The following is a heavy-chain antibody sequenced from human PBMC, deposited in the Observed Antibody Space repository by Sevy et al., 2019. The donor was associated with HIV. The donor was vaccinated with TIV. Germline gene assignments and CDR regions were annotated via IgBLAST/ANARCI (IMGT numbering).Heavy chain of an antibody. CDR3: ARFPPERAFDI. J-gene: IGHJ3*02. CDR2: ISYDGSNQ. CDR1: GLAFSSYA. V-gene: IGHV3-30*04. Sequence: GGSLRLSYAASGLAFSSYAMHWVRQGPDKGLEWVAVISYDGSNQDYADSVKGRFTISRDNSKNTLYLQMNSLRVEDTAVYYCARFPPERAFDIWGQGTMVTVSS.